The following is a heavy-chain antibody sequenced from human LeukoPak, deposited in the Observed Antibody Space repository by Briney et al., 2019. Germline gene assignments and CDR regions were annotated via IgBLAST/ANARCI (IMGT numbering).Heavy chain of an antibody. D-gene: IGHD2-21*02. Sequence: GGSLRLSCAASGFAFSSSWMHWVRQAPGKGLVYLSRINVDGSSATYADSVKGRFTISRDNSKNTLYLQMNSLRAEDTAVYYCAREIVVVTATRGPFDPWGQGTLVTVSS. J-gene: IGHJ5*02. CDR2: INVDGSSA. V-gene: IGHV3-74*01. CDR1: GFAFSSSW. CDR3: AREIVVVTATRGPFDP.